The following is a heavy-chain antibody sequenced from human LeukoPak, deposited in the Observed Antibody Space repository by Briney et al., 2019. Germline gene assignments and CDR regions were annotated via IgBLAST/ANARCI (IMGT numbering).Heavy chain of an antibody. Sequence: GGSLRLSCAASGFTFSNAWMSWVRQAPGKGLEWVGRIKSKTNGGTTDYAAPVKGRFTISRDDSKNTLYLQMYSLKTEDTAVYYCKNDVLLWFGEFPPYYYYYMDVWGKGTTVTVSS. V-gene: IGHV3-15*01. D-gene: IGHD3-10*01. CDR1: GFTFSNAW. J-gene: IGHJ6*03. CDR3: KNDVLLWFGEFPPYYYYYMDV. CDR2: IKSKTNGGTT.